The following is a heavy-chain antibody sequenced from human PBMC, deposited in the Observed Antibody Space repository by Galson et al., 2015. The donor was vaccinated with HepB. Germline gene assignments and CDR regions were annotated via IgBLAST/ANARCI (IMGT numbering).Heavy chain of an antibody. D-gene: IGHD2-2*01. V-gene: IGHV3-33*01. CDR1: GFTFSSYG. CDR2: IWYDGSNK. CDR3: ARDRGCSSTSCYSLGDYYYYTDV. Sequence: SLRLSCAASGFTFSSYGMHWVRQAPGKGLEWVAVIWYDGSNKYYADSVKGRFTISRDNSKNTLYLQMNSLRAEDTAVYYCARDRGCSSTSCYSLGDYYYYTDVWCKGTTVTVSS. J-gene: IGHJ6*03.